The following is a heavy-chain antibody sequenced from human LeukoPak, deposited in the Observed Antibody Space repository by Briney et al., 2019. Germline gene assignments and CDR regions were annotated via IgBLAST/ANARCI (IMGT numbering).Heavy chain of an antibody. J-gene: IGHJ5*02. CDR1: GFTFSSYA. V-gene: IGHV3-23*01. Sequence: GSLRLSCAASGFTFSSYAMSWVRQAPGKGLEWVSAISGSGGSTYYADSVKGRFTISRDNSKNTLYLQMNSLRAEDTAVYYCANTKDYYDSSGYSNWFDPWGQGTLVTVSS. D-gene: IGHD3-22*01. CDR3: ANTKDYYDSSGYSNWFDP. CDR2: ISGSGGST.